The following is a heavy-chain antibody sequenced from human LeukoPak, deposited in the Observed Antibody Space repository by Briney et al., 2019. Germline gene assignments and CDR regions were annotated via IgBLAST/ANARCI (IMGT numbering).Heavy chain of an antibody. CDR1: GASISSSSYY. V-gene: IGHV4-39*07. D-gene: IGHD6-13*01. Sequence: SETLSLTCTVSGASISSSSYYWGWIRQPPGKGLEWIGSIYYTGGTYNNPSLKSRVTISVDTSKNQFSLKLSSVTAADTAVYYCARMNGIAAAGVNWFDPWGQGTLVTVSS. CDR3: ARMNGIAAAGVNWFDP. CDR2: IYYTGGT. J-gene: IGHJ5*02.